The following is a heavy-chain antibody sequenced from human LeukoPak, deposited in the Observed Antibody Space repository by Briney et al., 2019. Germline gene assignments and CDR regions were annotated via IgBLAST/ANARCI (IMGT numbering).Heavy chain of an antibody. Sequence: GGSLRLSCAASGFTLSTYAMTWARQAPGKGLEWVSAISGSGGSTYYADSVKGRFTISRDNSKNTLYLQMNSLRAEDTAVYYCAKGNGYSYGQTIDYWGQGTLVTVSS. V-gene: IGHV3-23*01. J-gene: IGHJ4*02. D-gene: IGHD5-18*01. CDR3: AKGNGYSYGQTIDY. CDR1: GFTLSTYA. CDR2: ISGSGGST.